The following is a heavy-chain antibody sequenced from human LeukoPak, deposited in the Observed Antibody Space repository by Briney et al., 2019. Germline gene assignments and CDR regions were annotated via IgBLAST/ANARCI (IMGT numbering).Heavy chain of an antibody. V-gene: IGHV1-8*02. CDR3: ARDARRGVELKAFDI. CDR2: MNPNSGNT. D-gene: IGHD1-7*01. J-gene: IGHJ3*02. Sequence: GASVKVSCKASGGTFSSYAISWVRQATGQGLEWMGWMNPNSGNTGYAQKFQGRVTMTRNTSISTAYMELSSLRSEDTAVYYCARDARRGVELKAFDIWGQGTMVTVSS. CDR1: GGTFSSYA.